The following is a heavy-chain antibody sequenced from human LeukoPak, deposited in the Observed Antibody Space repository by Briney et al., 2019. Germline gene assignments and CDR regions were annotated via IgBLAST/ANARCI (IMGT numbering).Heavy chain of an antibody. CDR2: INPNNGGT. Sequence: ASVKVSCKAPGYSFTGYYIHWVRQAAGQGLEWMGWINPNNGGTNFAQKFQGRVTMTRDTSISTAYMELSRLRSDDTAIYYCAKDQNTGYANNWFDPWGQGTLVTVSS. CDR3: AKDQNTGYANNWFDP. V-gene: IGHV1-2*02. D-gene: IGHD5-12*01. CDR1: GYSFTGYY. J-gene: IGHJ5*02.